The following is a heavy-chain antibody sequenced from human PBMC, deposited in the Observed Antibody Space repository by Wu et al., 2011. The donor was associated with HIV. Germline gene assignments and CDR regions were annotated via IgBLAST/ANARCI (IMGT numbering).Heavy chain of an antibody. CDR3: WEREAGYYHYYYMDV. V-gene: IGHV1-8*03. D-gene: IGHD1-26*01. CDR1: GYTFANHE. CDR2: INPNSGDT. Sequence: QVQMEQSGAEVKKPGASVKVSCKASGYTFANHEINWVRQASGQGLEWMGWINPNSGDTGYAQKFQGRVTFTRKTSISTAYLELSSLRSEDTAAYYWWEREAGYYHYYYMDVWGKGTTVTVS. J-gene: IGHJ6*03.